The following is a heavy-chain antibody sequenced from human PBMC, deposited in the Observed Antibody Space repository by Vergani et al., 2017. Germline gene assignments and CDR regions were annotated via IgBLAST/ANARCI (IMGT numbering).Heavy chain of an antibody. D-gene: IGHD5-24*01. Sequence: VQLVESGGGLVKPGGSLRLSCAASGFTFSDYYMSWIRQAPGKGLEWVSGINWNGGSTGYADSVKGRFTISRDNAKNSLYLQMNSLRAEDTALYHCARAKRWLQKLPTMFDYWGQGTLVTVSS. CDR1: GFTFSDYY. CDR2: INWNGGST. CDR3: ARAKRWLQKLPTMFDY. J-gene: IGHJ4*02. V-gene: IGHV3-20*01.